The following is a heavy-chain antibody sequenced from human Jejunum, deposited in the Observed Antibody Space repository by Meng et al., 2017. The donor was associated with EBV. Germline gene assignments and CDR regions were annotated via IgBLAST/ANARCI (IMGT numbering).Heavy chain of an antibody. CDR2: IFHIGTT. CDR3: ARDGGPSGSYAYWFDP. D-gene: IGHD1-26*01. CDR1: GGSISSSNW. Sequence: QGQLREPGPGLVKPLGTLSLTCAVSGGSISSSNWWSWVRQPPGKGPEWIGEIFHIGTTNYNPTLKSRVTMSVDKSKNHFSLKLTSVTAADTAVYYCARDGGPSGSYAYWFDPWGQGTLVTVSS. J-gene: IGHJ5*02. V-gene: IGHV4-4*02.